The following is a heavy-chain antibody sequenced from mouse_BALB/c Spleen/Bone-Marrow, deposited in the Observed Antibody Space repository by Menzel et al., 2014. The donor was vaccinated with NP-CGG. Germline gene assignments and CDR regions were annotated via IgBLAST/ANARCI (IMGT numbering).Heavy chain of an antibody. CDR3: ARDYANTAWFAS. D-gene: IGHD1-1*01. CDR1: GFNIKDTH. J-gene: IGHJ3*01. CDR2: IDPANGNT. Sequence: VQLQQSGAELVKPGASVKLSCTPSGFNIKDTHMHWVKQRPEQGLEWVGRIDPANGNTKYDPNFQSKATITADTSSNPAHLQLSSLTSEDTAVYYCARDYANTAWFASWGQGTLVTVS. V-gene: IGHV14-3*02.